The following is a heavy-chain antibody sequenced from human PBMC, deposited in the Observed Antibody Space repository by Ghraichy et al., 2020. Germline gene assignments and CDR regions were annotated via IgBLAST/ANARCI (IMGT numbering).Heavy chain of an antibody. D-gene: IGHD6-19*01. CDR2: ISYDGSNK. CDR1: GFTFSSYP. Sequence: SCAASGFTFSSYPMHWVRQAPGKGLEWVAVISYDGSNKYYADSVKGRFTISRDNSKNTLYLQMNSLRAEDTAVYYCARDLDSSGWDVFDYWGQGTLVTVSS. V-gene: IGHV3-30-3*01. CDR3: ARDLDSSGWDVFDY. J-gene: IGHJ4*02.